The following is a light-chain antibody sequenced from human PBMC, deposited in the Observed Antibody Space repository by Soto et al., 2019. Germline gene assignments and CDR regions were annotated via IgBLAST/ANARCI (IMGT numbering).Light chain of an antibody. V-gene: IGLV2-14*01. CDR1: GSDVGYYNY. J-gene: IGLJ2*01. CDR2: EVS. Sequence: QSALTQPASVSGSPGQSITISCTGTGSDVGYYNYVSWYQQHPGKAPKLMIYEVSNRPSGVSNRFSGSKSGNTASLTISGLQSEDEADYYCSSYTSTSTVIFGEGTKLTVL. CDR3: SSYTSTSTVI.